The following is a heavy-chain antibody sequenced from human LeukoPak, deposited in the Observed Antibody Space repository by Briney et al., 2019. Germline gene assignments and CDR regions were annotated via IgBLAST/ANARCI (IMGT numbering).Heavy chain of an antibody. Sequence: SQTLSLTCTVSGGSISSGDYYWSWIRHPPGKGLEWIGYIYYSGSTYYNPSLKSRVTIAVDTSKNQFSLKLSSVTAADTAVYYCASAYGGKGANLDYWGQGTLVTVSS. J-gene: IGHJ4*02. CDR3: ASAYGGKGANLDY. V-gene: IGHV4-30-4*01. D-gene: IGHD4-23*01. CDR1: GGSISSGDYY. CDR2: IYYSGST.